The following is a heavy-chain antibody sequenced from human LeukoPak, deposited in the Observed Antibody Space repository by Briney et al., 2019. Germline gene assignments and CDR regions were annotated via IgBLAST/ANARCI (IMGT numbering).Heavy chain of an antibody. D-gene: IGHD3-3*01. V-gene: IGHV3-30*02. Sequence: TGGSLRLSCAASGFTFSSHGMHWVRQAPGKGLEWVAFIRYDGGNKYYADSVKGRFTISRDNSKNTLYLQLNSLRAEDTAVYYCAKDLYDFWSGYPNAGFDPWGQGTLVTVSS. CDR1: GFTFSSHG. J-gene: IGHJ5*02. CDR2: IRYDGGNK. CDR3: AKDLYDFWSGYPNAGFDP.